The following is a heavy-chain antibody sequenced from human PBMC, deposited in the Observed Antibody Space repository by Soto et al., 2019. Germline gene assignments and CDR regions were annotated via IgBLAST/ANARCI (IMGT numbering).Heavy chain of an antibody. Sequence: SVKVSCKASGGTFSIYAISWVRQAPGQGLEWMGGIIPISDTTNYAQKFQGRVTITADESTSTAYMELSSLRSEDTAVYYCARDLSGVKVPNDYRSYYYYYYGMDVWGQGTTVTVSS. J-gene: IGHJ6*02. CDR3: ARDLSGVKVPNDYRSYYYYYYGMDV. CDR2: IIPISDTT. D-gene: IGHD4-4*01. V-gene: IGHV1-69*13. CDR1: GGTFSIYA.